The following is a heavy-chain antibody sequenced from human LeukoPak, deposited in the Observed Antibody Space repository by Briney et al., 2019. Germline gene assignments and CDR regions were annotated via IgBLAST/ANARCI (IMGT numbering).Heavy chain of an antibody. J-gene: IGHJ4*02. V-gene: IGHV4-34*01. Sequence: SETLSLTCAVYGGSFSGYYWSWIRQPLGKGLEWIGEINHSGSTNYNPSLKSRVTISVDTSKNQFSLKLSSVTAADTAVYYCARRGKPIRNYYFDYWGQGTLVTVSS. CDR2: INHSGST. D-gene: IGHD1-14*01. CDR3: ARRGKPIRNYYFDY. CDR1: GGSFSGYY.